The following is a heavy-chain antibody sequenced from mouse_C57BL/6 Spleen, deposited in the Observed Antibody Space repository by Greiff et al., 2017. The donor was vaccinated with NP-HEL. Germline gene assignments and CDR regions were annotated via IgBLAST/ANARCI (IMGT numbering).Heavy chain of an antibody. Sequence: VKLVESGPELVKPGASVKLSCKASGYTFTSYDINWVKQRPGQGLEWIGWIYPRDGSTKYNEKFKGKATLTVDTSSSTAYMELHSLTSEDSAVYFCARWFITTALDYWGQGTTLTVSS. D-gene: IGHD1-1*01. V-gene: IGHV1-85*01. CDR3: ARWFITTALDY. CDR2: IYPRDGST. CDR1: GYTFTSYD. J-gene: IGHJ2*01.